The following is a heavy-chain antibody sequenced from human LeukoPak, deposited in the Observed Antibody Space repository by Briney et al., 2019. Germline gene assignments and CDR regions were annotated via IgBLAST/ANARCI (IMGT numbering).Heavy chain of an antibody. J-gene: IGHJ4*02. Sequence: GGSLRLSCAASGFTFSSYAMHWVRQAPGKGLEWVAVIWFDGTTKYYGDSVKGRFTISRDNSKNTLYLQMNSLRAEDTAVYYCARVLIVATIVYFDYWGQGTLVTVSS. CDR1: GFTFSSYA. V-gene: IGHV3-33*01. CDR3: ARVLIVATIVYFDY. CDR2: IWFDGTTK. D-gene: IGHD5-12*01.